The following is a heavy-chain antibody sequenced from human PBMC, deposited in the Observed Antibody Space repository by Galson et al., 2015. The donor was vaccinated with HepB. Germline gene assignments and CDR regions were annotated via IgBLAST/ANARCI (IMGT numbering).Heavy chain of an antibody. J-gene: IGHJ4*02. CDR2: ITSSSHYI. CDR1: GFTFSSYT. V-gene: IGHV3-21*01. Sequence: SLRLSCAASGFTFSSYTMNWVRQAPGKGLEWVSSITSSSHYIYYADSVKGRFTISRDNAKNSLFLHMNSLRAEDTAVYYCARRWLAENGDAECFDYWGQGTLVTVSS. CDR3: ARRWLAENGDAECFDY. D-gene: IGHD5-24*01.